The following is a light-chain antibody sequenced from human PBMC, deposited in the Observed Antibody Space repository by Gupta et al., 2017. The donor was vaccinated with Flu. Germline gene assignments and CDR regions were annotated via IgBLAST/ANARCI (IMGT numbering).Light chain of an antibody. CDR1: QSVNSN. CDR2: GAS. J-gene: IGKJ2*01. Sequence: VLTPSPATLSVSPGERATLSCRASQSVNSNLAGYQQKAGQAPRLLIYGASTRATGIPGRLSGSGCGTEFTLTISSRQSEDFAVYYCQQYSKWPPYTFGQGTTMEIK. CDR3: QQYSKWPPYT. V-gene: IGKV3-15*01.